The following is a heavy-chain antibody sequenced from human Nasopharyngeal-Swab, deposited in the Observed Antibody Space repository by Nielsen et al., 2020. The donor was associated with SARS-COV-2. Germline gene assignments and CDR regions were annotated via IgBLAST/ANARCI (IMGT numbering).Heavy chain of an antibody. CDR1: GGSISSYY. Sequence: SETLSLTCTVSGGSISSYYWRWIRQPPGKGLEWIGYIYYSGSTNYNPSLKSRVTISVDTSKNQFSLKLSSVTAADTAVYYCARGFDYWGQGTLVTVSS. CDR3: ARGFDY. V-gene: IGHV4-59*01. CDR2: IYYSGST. J-gene: IGHJ4*02.